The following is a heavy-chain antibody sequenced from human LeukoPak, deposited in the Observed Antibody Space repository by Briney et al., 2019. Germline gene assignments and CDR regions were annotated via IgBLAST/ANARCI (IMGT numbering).Heavy chain of an antibody. CDR2: IRYDGSNK. CDR3: AKDRSVYCSSTSCYPPDY. Sequence: GRSLRLSCAASGFTFSSYGMHWVRQAPGKGLEWVAFIRYDGSNKYYADSVKGRFTISRDNSKNTLYLQMNSLRAEDTAVYYCAKDRSVYCSSTSCYPPDYWGQGTLVTVSS. J-gene: IGHJ4*02. CDR1: GFTFSSYG. D-gene: IGHD2-2*01. V-gene: IGHV3-30*02.